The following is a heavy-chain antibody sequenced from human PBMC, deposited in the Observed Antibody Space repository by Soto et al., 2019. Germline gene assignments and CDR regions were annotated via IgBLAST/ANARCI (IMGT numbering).Heavy chain of an antibody. CDR2: IYYSGST. CDR3: ARDAVPHYYDSSGYYYLGDGMDV. J-gene: IGHJ6*02. D-gene: IGHD3-22*01. Sequence: SETLSLTCTVSGGSISSGGYYWSWSRQHPGKGLEWIGYIYYSGSTYYNPSLKSRVTISVDTSRNQFSLKLSSVTAADTAVYYCARDAVPHYYDSSGYYYLGDGMDVWGQGTTVTVSS. CDR1: GGSISSGGYY. V-gene: IGHV4-31*03.